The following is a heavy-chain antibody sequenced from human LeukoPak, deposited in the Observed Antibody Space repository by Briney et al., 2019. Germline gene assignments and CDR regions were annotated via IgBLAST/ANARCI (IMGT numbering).Heavy chain of an antibody. J-gene: IGHJ4*02. CDR3: AYSSRLYFDY. CDR2: ISGSSSFI. D-gene: IGHD6-13*01. CDR1: GFTFSTYS. V-gene: IGHV3-21*01. Sequence: GGSLRLSCAASGFTFSTYSMNWVRQAPGKGLEWVSSISGSSSFIYYADSVKGRFTISRDNAKNSLYLQMNSLRAEDTAVYYSAYSSRLYFDYWGQGTLVTVSS.